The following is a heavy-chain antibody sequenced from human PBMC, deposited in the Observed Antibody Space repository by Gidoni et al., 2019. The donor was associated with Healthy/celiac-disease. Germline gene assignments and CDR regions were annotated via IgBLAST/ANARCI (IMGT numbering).Heavy chain of an antibody. J-gene: IGHJ6*02. CDR2: INPNSGGT. Sequence: QVQLVQSGAEVKKPGASVKVSCKASGYTFTGYYMHWVRQAPGQGLEWMGWINPNSGGTNYAQKLQGRVTMTRDTSISTAYMELSRLRSDDTAVYYCARDETHYGMDVWGQGTTVTVSS. V-gene: IGHV1-2*02. CDR3: ARDETHYGMDV. CDR1: GYTFTGYY.